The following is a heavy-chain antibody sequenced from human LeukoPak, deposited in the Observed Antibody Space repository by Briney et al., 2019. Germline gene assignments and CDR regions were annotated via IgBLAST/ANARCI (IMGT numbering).Heavy chain of an antibody. CDR1: AFTFSSYA. D-gene: IGHD5-12*01. V-gene: IGHV3-23*01. CDR3: ARGNIVATISWFDP. J-gene: IGHJ5*02. CDR2: ISGGGGST. Sequence: SGGSLRLSCAASAFTFSSYAMSWVRQAPGKGLEWVSVISGGGGSTFYADSVKGRFTISRDNAKNSLYLQMNSLRAEDTAVYYCARGNIVATISWFDPWGQGTLVTVSS.